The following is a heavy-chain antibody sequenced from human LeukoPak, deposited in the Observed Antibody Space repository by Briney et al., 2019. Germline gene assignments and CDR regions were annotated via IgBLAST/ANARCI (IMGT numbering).Heavy chain of an antibody. CDR3: AKGEGYYYDSSGYYFDY. V-gene: IGHV3-23*01. J-gene: IGHJ4*02. CDR1: GFTFSTYA. Sequence: GGSLRLSCAASGFTFSTYAMSWVRQAPGKGLEWVSAISGSGGSTYYADSVKGRFTISRDNSKNTLYLQMNSLRAEDTAVYYCAKGEGYYYDSSGYYFDYWGQGTLVTVSS. D-gene: IGHD3-22*01. CDR2: ISGSGGST.